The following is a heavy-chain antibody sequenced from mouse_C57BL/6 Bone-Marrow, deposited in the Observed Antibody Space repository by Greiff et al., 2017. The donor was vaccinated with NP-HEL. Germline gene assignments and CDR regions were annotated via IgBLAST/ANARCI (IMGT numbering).Heavy chain of an antibody. CDR2: INYDGSST. D-gene: IGHD2-3*01. J-gene: IGHJ1*03. CDR1: GFTFSDYY. V-gene: IGHV5-16*01. Sequence: EVNVVESEGGLVQPGSSMKLSCTASGFTFSDYYMAWVRQVPEKGLEWVANINYDGSSTYYLDSLKSRFIISRDNAKNILYLQMSSLKSEDTATYYCARGRWLSWYFDVWGTGTTVTVSS. CDR3: ARGRWLSWYFDV.